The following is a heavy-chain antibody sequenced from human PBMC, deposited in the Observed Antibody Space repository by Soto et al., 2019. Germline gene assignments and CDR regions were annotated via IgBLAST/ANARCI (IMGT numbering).Heavy chain of an antibody. CDR2: ISAYNGNT. Sequence: QVQLVQSGAEVKKPGASVKVSCKASGYTFNSYGISWVRQAPGQGLEWMGWISAYNGNTNYAQKFQGRVTMTTDTPTSTAYMELRSLRSDDTAVYYCARDPGYDYIWGNYRGYYFDYWGQGTLVTVSS. V-gene: IGHV1-18*01. J-gene: IGHJ4*02. CDR3: ARDPGYDYIWGNYRGYYFDY. D-gene: IGHD3-16*02. CDR1: GYTFNSYG.